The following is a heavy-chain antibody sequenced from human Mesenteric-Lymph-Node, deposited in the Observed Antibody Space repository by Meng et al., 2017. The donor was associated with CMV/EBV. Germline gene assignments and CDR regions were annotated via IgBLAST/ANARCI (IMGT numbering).Heavy chain of an antibody. J-gene: IGHJ5*02. D-gene: IGHD5-18*01. CDR2: ISSSSSYI. CDR3: TRDTPSYSYGA. CDR1: GFTFSGYS. Sequence: GGSLRLSCAASGFTFSGYSMNWVRQAPGKGLEWVSSISSSSSYIYYADSVKGRFTISRDNAKNSLFLQMNSLRVEDTAMYYCTRDTPSYSYGAWGQGTLVTVSS. V-gene: IGHV3-21*06.